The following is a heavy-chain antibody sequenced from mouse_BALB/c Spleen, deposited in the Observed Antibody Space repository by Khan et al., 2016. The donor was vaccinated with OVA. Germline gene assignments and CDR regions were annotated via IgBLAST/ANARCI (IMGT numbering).Heavy chain of an antibody. J-gene: IGHJ1*01. Sequence: EVELVESGGGFVQPGGSRKLSCAASGFTFSSFGMHWVRQAPEKGLEWVAYVSFGSATIYYADTVKGRFTISRDNPKNTLFLQMTSLRSEDTAIYYCARSLITTWYLDVRGAGTTVTVSS. CDR3: ARSLITTWYLDV. CDR1: GFTFSSFG. D-gene: IGHD2-4*01. CDR2: VSFGSATI. V-gene: IGHV5-17*02.